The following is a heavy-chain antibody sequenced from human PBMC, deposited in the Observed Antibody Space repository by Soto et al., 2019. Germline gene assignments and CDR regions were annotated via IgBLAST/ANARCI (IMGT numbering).Heavy chain of an antibody. CDR1: GYTFTSYG. CDR2: ISAYNGNT. D-gene: IGHD2-2*01. J-gene: IGHJ4*02. Sequence: QVQLVQSGAEVKKPGASVKVSCKASGYTFTSYGISWVRQAPGQGLEWMGWISAYNGNTNYAQKLQGRVTMTTDTATSTDYMELRSLRSDDTAVYYCAREDCISTSCYVGAYWGQGTLVTVSS. V-gene: IGHV1-18*01. CDR3: AREDCISTSCYVGAY.